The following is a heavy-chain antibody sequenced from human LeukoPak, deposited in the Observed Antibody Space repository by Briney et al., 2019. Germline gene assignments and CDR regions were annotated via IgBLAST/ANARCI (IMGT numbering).Heavy chain of an antibody. CDR1: GFTFRSYE. D-gene: IGHD6-13*01. J-gene: IGHJ6*03. CDR3: ARVAKGWQQLVPSYYYYMDV. Sequence: GGSLRLYCAASGFTFRSYEMNWVRQAPGKGLEWLSYISDSGSTIYFADSVKGRFTISRDNAKNSLYLQMNSLRAEDTAVYYCARVAKGWQQLVPSYYYYMDVWGKGTTVTISS. V-gene: IGHV3-48*03. CDR2: ISDSGSTI.